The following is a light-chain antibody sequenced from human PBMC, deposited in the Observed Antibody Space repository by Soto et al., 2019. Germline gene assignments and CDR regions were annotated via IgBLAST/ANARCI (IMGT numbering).Light chain of an antibody. CDR3: QSYDGSLSAGV. CDR1: SSNIGAGFP. V-gene: IGLV1-40*01. Sequence: QSALTQPPSVSGAPGQRVTISCSGTSSNIGAGFPVHWYQHLPGTAPKLLMYGNTNRPSGVPDRFSGSKSGASASLAITGLPAEDEADYYCQSYDGSLSAGVFGGGTKLTLL. CDR2: GNT. J-gene: IGLJ3*02.